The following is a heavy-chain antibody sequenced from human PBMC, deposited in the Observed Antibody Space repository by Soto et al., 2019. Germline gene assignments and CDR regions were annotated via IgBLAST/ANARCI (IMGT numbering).Heavy chain of an antibody. CDR2: IFYLGSS. Sequence: ETLSLTCTVSGDSIISSDFYWGWVRRPPGKGLEWIGSIFYLGSSYYNPSLKSRVTMSVDTSKNQFSLRLRSVTAADTDLYFCARHSLALRKNNWFDPWGKGIMVTVSS. CDR1: GDSIISSDFY. J-gene: IGHJ5*02. CDR3: ARHSLALRKNNWFDP. D-gene: IGHD3-3*02. V-gene: IGHV4-39*01.